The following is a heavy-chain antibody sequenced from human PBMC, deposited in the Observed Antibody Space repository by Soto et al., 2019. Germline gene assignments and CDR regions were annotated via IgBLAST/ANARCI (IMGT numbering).Heavy chain of an antibody. CDR2: SNHVGNT. Sequence: QVQLQQWGAGLLKPSETLSLTCAVYGGSFSGYYWSWIRQPPGKGLEWIGESNHVGNTNYNPSLKSXXTXSXXPSKIQFSLRLSSVTAAATAVYSCARVLIAGVTTAWGQGTLVLVSS. V-gene: IGHV4-34*01. CDR1: GGSFSGYY. D-gene: IGHD5-18*01. J-gene: IGHJ5*02. CDR3: ARVLIAGVTTA.